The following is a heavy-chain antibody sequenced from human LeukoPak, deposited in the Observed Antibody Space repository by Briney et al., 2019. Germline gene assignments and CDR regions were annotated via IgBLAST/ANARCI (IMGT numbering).Heavy chain of an antibody. CDR3: ARGDCGGDCYYKT. CDR1: GGSISSYY. Sequence: PSETLSLTCTVSGGSISSYYWSWIRQPPGQGLEWIGYIYYSGSTKYNPSLKSRVTISVDTSKSQFSLKLSSMTAADTAVYYCARGDCGGDCYYKTWGQGALVTVSS. CDR2: IYYSGST. V-gene: IGHV4-59*01. D-gene: IGHD2-21*01. J-gene: IGHJ5*02.